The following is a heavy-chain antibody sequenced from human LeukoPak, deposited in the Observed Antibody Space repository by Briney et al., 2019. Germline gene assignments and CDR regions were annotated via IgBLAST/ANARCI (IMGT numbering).Heavy chain of an antibody. J-gene: IGHJ5*02. V-gene: IGHV1-8*01. CDR3: ARAIAVAGTVWFDP. CDR2: MNPNSGNT. D-gene: IGHD6-19*01. Sequence: ASVKVSCKASGYTFTSYDINWVRQATGQGLEWMGWMNPNSGNTGYAQKFQGRVTMTRNTSKSTAYMELSSLRSEDTAVYYCARAIAVAGTVWFDPWGQGTLVTVSS. CDR1: GYTFTSYD.